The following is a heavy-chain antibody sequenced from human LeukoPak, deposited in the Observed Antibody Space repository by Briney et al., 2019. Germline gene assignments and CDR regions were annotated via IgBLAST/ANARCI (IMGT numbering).Heavy chain of an antibody. Sequence: ASVKVSGKASGGTFSSYAINWVRQAPGQGLEWMGGIIPIFGTANYAQKFQGRVTITADESTSTAYMELSSLRSEDTAVYYCARVYPRYCSGGSCYFDYWGQGTLVTVSS. CDR3: ARVYPRYCSGGSCYFDY. CDR1: GGTFSSYA. D-gene: IGHD2-15*01. V-gene: IGHV1-69*13. J-gene: IGHJ4*02. CDR2: IIPIFGTA.